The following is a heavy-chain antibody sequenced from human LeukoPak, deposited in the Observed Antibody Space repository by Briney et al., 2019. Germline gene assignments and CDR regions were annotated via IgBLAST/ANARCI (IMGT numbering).Heavy chain of an antibody. CDR2: SSTYNGNT. CDR1: GYTLTSYG. CDR3: ARVRREIFYGGNFVEAFDI. D-gene: IGHD4-23*01. V-gene: IGHV1-18*01. Sequence: ASVKVSCKASGYTLTSYGISWVRQAPGQGLEWMGWSSTYNGNTNYAQKLQGRLIMTTDTSTGTAYMELRSLRSDDTAVYYCARVRREIFYGGNFVEAFDIWGQGTMVTVSS. J-gene: IGHJ3*02.